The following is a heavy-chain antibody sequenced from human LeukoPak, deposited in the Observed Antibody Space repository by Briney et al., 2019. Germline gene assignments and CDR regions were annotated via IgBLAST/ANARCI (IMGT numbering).Heavy chain of an antibody. CDR3: ASVYCSSTSCYPPDY. V-gene: IGHV1-69*13. Sequence: SVKVSCKASGYTFTSYGISWVRQAPGQGLEWMGGIIPIFGTANYAQKFQGRVTITADESTSTAYMELSSLRSEDTAVYYCASVYCSSTSCYPPDYWGQGILVTVSS. D-gene: IGHD2-2*01. J-gene: IGHJ4*02. CDR1: GYTFTSYG. CDR2: IIPIFGTA.